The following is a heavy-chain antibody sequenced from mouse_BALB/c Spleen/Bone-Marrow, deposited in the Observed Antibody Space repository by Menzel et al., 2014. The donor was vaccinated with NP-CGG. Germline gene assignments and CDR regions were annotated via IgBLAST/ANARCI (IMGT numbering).Heavy chain of an antibody. CDR3: ARLSPDYAMDY. CDR1: GFTFSNYG. J-gene: IGHJ4*01. CDR2: ISSGGSYT. Sequence: EVQRVESGADLVKPGGSLKLSCAASGFTFSNYGMSWVRQTPDKRLEWVATISSGGSYTYFPDSVKGRFTISRDNAKNTLYLQMNSLKSEDAAMYYCARLSPDYAMDYWGQGTPVTVPS. V-gene: IGHV5-6*01.